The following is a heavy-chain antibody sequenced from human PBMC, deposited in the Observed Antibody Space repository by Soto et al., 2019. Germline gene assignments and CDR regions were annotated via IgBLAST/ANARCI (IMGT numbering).Heavy chain of an antibody. CDR3: VRGPVDGAHGRFDP. Sequence: GGSLRLSCAASGFTFSSYSMNWVRQAPGKGLEWVSYISSSSSTIYYADSVKGRFTVSRDNAKNTVFLQMNSPGVEDTAVYYCVRGPVDGAHGRFDPWGQGILVTVSS. CDR2: ISSSSSTI. V-gene: IGHV3-48*04. CDR1: GFTFSSYS. D-gene: IGHD2-8*01. J-gene: IGHJ5*02.